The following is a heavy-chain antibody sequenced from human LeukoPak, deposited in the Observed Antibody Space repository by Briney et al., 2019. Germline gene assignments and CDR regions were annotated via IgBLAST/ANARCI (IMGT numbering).Heavy chain of an antibody. J-gene: IGHJ4*02. V-gene: IGHV1-2*06. CDR3: ASFEYSSSGLDY. D-gene: IGHD6-6*01. CDR2: INPNSGGT. CDR1: GYTFTGYY. Sequence: ASVNVSFKASGYTFTGYYMHWVRQAPGQGLEWMGRINPNSGGTNYAQKFQGRVTMTRDTSISTAYMELSRLRSDDTAVYYCASFEYSSSGLDYWGQGTLVTVSS.